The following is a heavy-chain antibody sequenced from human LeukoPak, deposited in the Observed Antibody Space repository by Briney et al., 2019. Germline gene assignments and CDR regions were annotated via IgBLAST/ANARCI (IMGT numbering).Heavy chain of an antibody. CDR1: GGSFSGYY. D-gene: IGHD3-3*01. CDR3: ARGGGITIFGVVMGPNWFDP. Sequence: KPSETLSLTCAVYGGSFSGYYWSWIRQPPGKGLEWIGEINHSVSTNYNPSLKSRVTISVDTSKNQFSLKLSSVTAADTAVYYCARGGGITIFGVVMGPNWFDPWGQGTLVTVSS. CDR2: INHSVST. J-gene: IGHJ5*02. V-gene: IGHV4-34*01.